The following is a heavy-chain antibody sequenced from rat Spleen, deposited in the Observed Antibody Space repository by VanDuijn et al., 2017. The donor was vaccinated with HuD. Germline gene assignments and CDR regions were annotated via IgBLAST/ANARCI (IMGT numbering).Heavy chain of an antibody. CDR1: GYTFSSYY. D-gene: IGHD4-3*01. CDR3: ARSGYVMDA. CDR2: INTGSGGT. Sequence: QVQLQQSGAELAKPGSSVKISCKASGYTFSSYYISWIKQTTGQGLEYIGYINTGSGGTNHNEKFKGKATLTVDKSSSTAFMQLNSLTPDDSAVYYCARSGYVMDAWGQGASVTVSS. J-gene: IGHJ4*01. V-gene: IGHV1-43*01.